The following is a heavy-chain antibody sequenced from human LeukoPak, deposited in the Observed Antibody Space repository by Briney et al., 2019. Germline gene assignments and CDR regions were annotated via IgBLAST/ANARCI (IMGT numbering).Heavy chain of an antibody. J-gene: IGHJ4*02. CDR3: ARSGQQLEYYFDY. Sequence: GGSLRLSCAASGFTFSSYVMSWVRRAPGKGLEWVSVIYSGGSTYYADSVKGRFTISRDNSKNTLYLQMNSLRAEDTAVYYCARSGQQLEYYFDYWGQGTLVTVSS. V-gene: IGHV3-66*01. CDR2: IYSGGST. CDR1: GFTFSSYV. D-gene: IGHD6-13*01.